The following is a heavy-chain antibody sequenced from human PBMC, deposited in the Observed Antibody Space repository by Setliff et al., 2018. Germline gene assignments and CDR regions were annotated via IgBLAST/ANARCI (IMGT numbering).Heavy chain of an antibody. D-gene: IGHD4-4*01. CDR2: INHSGST. Sequence: SETLSLTCAVYGGSFSGYYWSWIRQPPGKGLEWIGEINHSGSTNYNPSLKSRVTISIDTSKNQFSLKLNSVTAADTAVYYCASLGMTTMMDWYFDLWGRGTVVT. CDR1: GGSFSGYY. V-gene: IGHV4-34*01. CDR3: ASLGMTTMMDWYFDL. J-gene: IGHJ2*01.